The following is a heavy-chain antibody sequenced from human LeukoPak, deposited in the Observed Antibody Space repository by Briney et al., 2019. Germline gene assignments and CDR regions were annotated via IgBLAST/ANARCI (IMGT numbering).Heavy chain of an antibody. CDR1: GGSISSYY. D-gene: IGHD6-13*01. CDR2: IYYSGST. CDR3: ARRLAVPGKYYFDY. Sequence: SETLSLTCTVSGGSISSYYWTWIRQPPGKGLEWIGYIYYSGSTNYNPSLKSRVTISVDTSKNQFSLNLSSVTAAGTAVYYCARRLAVPGKYYFDYWGQGTLVTVSS. V-gene: IGHV4-59*08. J-gene: IGHJ4*02.